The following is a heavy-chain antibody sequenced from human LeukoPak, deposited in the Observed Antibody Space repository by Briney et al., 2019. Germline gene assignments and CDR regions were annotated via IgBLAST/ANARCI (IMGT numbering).Heavy chain of an antibody. CDR1: GSTFTNYR. CDR2: IYPGDSDT. CDR3: ARNSGNYYRAYFDY. Sequence: GGSLQISCQGSGSTFTNYRIGWVRQMPGKGLEWMGVIYPGDSDTRYSPSFQGQVTISADKSISTAYLQWSSLKASDTAMYYCARNSGNYYRAYFDYWGQGTLVTVSS. J-gene: IGHJ4*02. V-gene: IGHV5-51*01. D-gene: IGHD1-26*01.